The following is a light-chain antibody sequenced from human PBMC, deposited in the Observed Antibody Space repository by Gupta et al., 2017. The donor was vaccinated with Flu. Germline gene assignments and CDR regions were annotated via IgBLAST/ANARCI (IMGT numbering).Light chain of an antibody. Sequence: SSALTQPPSVSVAPGQTATITCGGNNIGRNDVHWYQQKPGHAPVLVMYDATDRPSGIPDRFSGSNSANTATLTITRVEAGDEADYYCQGWDRSSDHRVFGGGTKLTAL. J-gene: IGLJ3*02. CDR1: NIGRND. CDR3: QGWDRSSDHRV. V-gene: IGLV3-21*02. CDR2: DAT.